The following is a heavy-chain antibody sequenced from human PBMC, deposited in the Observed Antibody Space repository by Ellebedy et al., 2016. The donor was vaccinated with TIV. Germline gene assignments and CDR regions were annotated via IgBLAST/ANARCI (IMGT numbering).Heavy chain of an antibody. CDR2: ISYDGSNK. Sequence: GESLKISCAASGFTFSSYAMHWVRQAPGKGLEWVAVISYDGSNKYYADSVKGRFTISRDNSKNTLYLQMNSLRAEDTAVYYCARGVTWMRGANDYWGQGTLVTVSS. D-gene: IGHD5-12*01. CDR3: ARGVTWMRGANDY. CDR1: GFTFSSYA. V-gene: IGHV3-30*01. J-gene: IGHJ4*02.